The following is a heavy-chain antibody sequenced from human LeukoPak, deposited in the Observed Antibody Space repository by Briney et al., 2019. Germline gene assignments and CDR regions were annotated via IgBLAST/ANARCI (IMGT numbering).Heavy chain of an antibody. Sequence: GESLKISCQASGYTFTSYWIGWVRQMPGKGLECMGIIYPDDSDTTYSPSFQGQVTISADKSISTVYLQWSSLQASDTAMYYCVRPGYNDWGQGTLVTVSS. CDR2: IYPDDSDT. J-gene: IGHJ4*02. CDR3: VRPGYND. V-gene: IGHV5-51*01. CDR1: GYTFTSYW. D-gene: IGHD5-24*01.